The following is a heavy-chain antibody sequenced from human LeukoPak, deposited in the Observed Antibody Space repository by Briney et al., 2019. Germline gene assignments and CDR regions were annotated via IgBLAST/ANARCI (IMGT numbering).Heavy chain of an antibody. Sequence: SETLSLTCTVSGGSIIASSYYWGWIRQPPGKGLEWIGSIYYSGSTYYNPSLESRVTISVDTSKNQFSLKLSSVTAADTAVYYCARQEYYYGSGSYHPPYYFDYWGQGTLVTVSS. J-gene: IGHJ4*02. CDR1: GGSIIASSYY. D-gene: IGHD3-10*01. CDR3: ARQEYYYGSGSYHPPYYFDY. CDR2: IYYSGST. V-gene: IGHV4-39*01.